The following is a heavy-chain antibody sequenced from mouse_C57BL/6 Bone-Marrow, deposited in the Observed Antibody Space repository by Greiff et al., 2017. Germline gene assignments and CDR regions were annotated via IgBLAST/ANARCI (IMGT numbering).Heavy chain of an antibody. D-gene: IGHD2-13*01. J-gene: IGHJ2*01. CDR1: GYTFTSYW. CDR2: IDPSDSYT. Sequence: QVHLQQPGAELVMPGASVKLSCKASGYTFTSYWMHWVKQRPGQGLEWIGEIDPSDSYTNYNQKFKGKSTLTVDKSSSTAYMQLSSLTSEDSAVYYCARGDLDYWGQGTTLTVSS. V-gene: IGHV1-69*01. CDR3: ARGDLDY.